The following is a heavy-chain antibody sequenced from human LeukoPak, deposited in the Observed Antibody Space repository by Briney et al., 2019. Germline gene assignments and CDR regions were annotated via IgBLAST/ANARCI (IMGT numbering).Heavy chain of an antibody. D-gene: IGHD4/OR15-4a*01. J-gene: IGHJ3*01. CDR2: ISSSGDTA. CDR3: VRETYGAYGHAFDV. Sequence: GGSLRLSCAASGFTFNSYEMNWVRQAPGRGLEWISYISSSGDTAYYADSVKGRVTTSRDNARDSLYLQTSSLRVDDTAVYYCVRETYGAYGHAFDVWGQGTIATVSS. CDR1: GFTFNSYE. V-gene: IGHV3-48*03.